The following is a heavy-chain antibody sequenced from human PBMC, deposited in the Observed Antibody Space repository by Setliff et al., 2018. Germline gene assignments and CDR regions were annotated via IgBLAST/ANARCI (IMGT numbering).Heavy chain of an antibody. CDR3: ARVTNWGLDLRFDP. Sequence: PSETLSLTCGVSGYSISSGHFWGWIRQPPGKGLESIGYIQKSGSTNYNPSLMSRVTMSVATFENHFSLKLNSLTAADTAVYYCARVTNWGLDLRFDPWGQGILVTVSS. CDR2: IQKSGST. V-gene: IGHV4-28*03. CDR1: GYSISSGHF. J-gene: IGHJ5*02. D-gene: IGHD7-27*01.